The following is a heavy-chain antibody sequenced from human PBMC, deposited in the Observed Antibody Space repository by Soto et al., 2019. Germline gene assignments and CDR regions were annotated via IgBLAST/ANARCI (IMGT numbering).Heavy chain of an antibody. CDR3: ARVRLRGYDSSGLYP. V-gene: IGHV1-18*01. CDR2: INPSDGNR. CDR1: GYSFRFHG. Sequence: ASVNVSCKASGYSFRFHGINWMRQAPGQGLEWMGWINPSDGNRNFAQKFEDRVTMTTATSTNTVFLELRSLKSDDTAIYYCARVRLRGYDSSGLYPWGQGTMVTVSS. J-gene: IGHJ5*02. D-gene: IGHD3-22*01.